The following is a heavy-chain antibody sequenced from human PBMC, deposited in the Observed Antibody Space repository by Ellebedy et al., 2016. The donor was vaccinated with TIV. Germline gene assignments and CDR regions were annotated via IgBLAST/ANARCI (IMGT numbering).Heavy chain of an antibody. V-gene: IGHV1-18*01. Sequence: ASVKVSCKASGFTFTSFGISWVRQAPGHGLEWMGWISVYNGDTKYSQKVQGRVTMTTDTSTATAYMELRSLIPADTAVYYCARVGWGYSGGEEYWGQGALVIVSS. D-gene: IGHD5-12*01. J-gene: IGHJ4*02. CDR1: GFTFTSFG. CDR2: ISVYNGDT. CDR3: ARVGWGYSGGEEY.